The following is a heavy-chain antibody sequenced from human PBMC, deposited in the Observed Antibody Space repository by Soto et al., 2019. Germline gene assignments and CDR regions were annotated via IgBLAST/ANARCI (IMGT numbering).Heavy chain of an antibody. V-gene: IGHV1-69*06. Sequence: ASVKVSCKASGGTFSSYAISWARQAPGQGLEWMGGIIPIFGTANYAQKFQGRVTITADKSTSTAYMELSSLRSEDTAVYYCARGPLVDTEFGVMDALGQGTTVTVCS. CDR3: ARGPLVDTEFGVMDA. CDR2: IIPIFGTA. CDR1: GGTFSSYA. J-gene: IGHJ6*02. D-gene: IGHD5-12*01.